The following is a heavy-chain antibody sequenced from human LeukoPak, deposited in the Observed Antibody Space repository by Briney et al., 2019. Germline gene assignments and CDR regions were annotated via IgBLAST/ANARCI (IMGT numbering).Heavy chain of an antibody. D-gene: IGHD6-6*01. J-gene: IGHJ5*02. CDR3: AREFPREGYSSSSDWFDP. CDR1: GYSISSGYY. V-gene: IGHV4-38-2*02. Sequence: SETLSLTCTVSGYSISSGYYWGWIRPPPGKGLEWIGSIYHSGSTYYNPSLKSRVTISVDTSKNQFSLKLSSVTAADTAVYYCAREFPREGYSSSSDWFDPWGQGTLVTVSS. CDR2: IYHSGST.